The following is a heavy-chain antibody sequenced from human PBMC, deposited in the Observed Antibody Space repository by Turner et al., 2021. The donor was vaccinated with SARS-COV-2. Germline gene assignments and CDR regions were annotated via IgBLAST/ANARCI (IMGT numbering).Heavy chain of an antibody. J-gene: IGHJ6*02. Sequence: QLQLQESGPGLVKPSETLSLTCTVSGGSISSSTYYWGWIRQPPGKGLEWIGNIYYSGSTYYNPSTKSRVNISVDTSKKQYSLKLSSVTAADTAVYYCARLMDTAMDYYGMDVWGQGTTVTVSS. CDR3: ARLMDTAMDYYGMDV. CDR2: IYYSGST. D-gene: IGHD5-18*01. CDR1: GGSISSSTYY. V-gene: IGHV4-39*01.